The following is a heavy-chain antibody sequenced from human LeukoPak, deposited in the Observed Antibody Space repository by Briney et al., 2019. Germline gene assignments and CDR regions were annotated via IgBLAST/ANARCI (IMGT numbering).Heavy chain of an antibody. V-gene: IGHV3-23*01. CDR1: GFTFSSYA. Sequence: GGSLRLSCTASGFTFSSYAMSWVRQAPGKGLEWVSTVTVSGGGTYYGDSVKGRFTISRDNSKNTLPLQMNSLRAEDTAVYYCAKDLRSLYESGNYGWFDPWGQGALVTVSS. J-gene: IGHJ5*02. D-gene: IGHD3-10*01. CDR3: AKDLRSLYESGNYGWFDP. CDR2: VTVSGGGT.